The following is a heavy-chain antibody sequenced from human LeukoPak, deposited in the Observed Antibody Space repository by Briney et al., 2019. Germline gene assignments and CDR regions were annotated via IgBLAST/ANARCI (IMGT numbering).Heavy chain of an antibody. J-gene: IGHJ5*02. CDR3: ARAPSYDILTGYYEDNWFDP. V-gene: IGHV4-59*01. CDR1: GGSISSYY. Sequence: SETLSLTCTVSGGSISSYYWSWIRQPPGKGLEWIGYIYYSGSTNYNPSLKSRVTKSVDTSKNQFSLKLSSVTAADTAVYYCARAPSYDILTGYYEDNWFDPWGQGTLVTVSS. CDR2: IYYSGST. D-gene: IGHD3-9*01.